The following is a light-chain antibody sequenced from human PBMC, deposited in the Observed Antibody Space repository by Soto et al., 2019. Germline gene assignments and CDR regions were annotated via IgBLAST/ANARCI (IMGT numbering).Light chain of an antibody. J-gene: IGKJ1*01. V-gene: IGKV3-20*01. CDR2: GAS. CDR3: QQYGSLSWT. Sequence: VLTPSPGTRSLSPGERATLSCRASQSVSSNYLAWYQQKPGQAPRLLIHGASTRATGVPDRFSGSGSGTDFTLTISRLEPEDFAVYHCQQYGSLSWTFGQGTKVDIK. CDR1: QSVSSNY.